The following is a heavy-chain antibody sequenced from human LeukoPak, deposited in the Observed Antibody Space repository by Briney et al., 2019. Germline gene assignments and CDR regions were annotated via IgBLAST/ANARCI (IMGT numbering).Heavy chain of an antibody. CDR1: GYPFISFG. CDR2: ISAYNGKT. V-gene: IGHV1-18*01. Sequence: ASAKVSCKAAGYPFISFGISWVRQAPGQGLEWMGWISAYNGKTEFAQRFQDRVTMTTDTSTTTAYMELRSLRSDDTAMYYCARDHEDVYGSGSYKLWGQGTRVTVSS. CDR3: ARDHEDVYGSGSYKL. D-gene: IGHD3-10*01. J-gene: IGHJ4*02.